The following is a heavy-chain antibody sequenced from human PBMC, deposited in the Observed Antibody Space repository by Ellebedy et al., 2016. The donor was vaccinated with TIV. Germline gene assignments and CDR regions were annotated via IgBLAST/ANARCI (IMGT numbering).Heavy chain of an antibody. CDR1: GFTFSNYW. V-gene: IGHV3-7*03. Sequence: GESLKISCAASGFTFSNYWMSWVRQAPGKGLEWVANINQHESDKNYVDSVKGRFTISRDNAKSSLYLQMNSLRAEDTAVYYCARDPPGIAASGPYKWGQGTLVTVSS. CDR3: ARDPPGIAASGPYK. CDR2: INQHESDK. J-gene: IGHJ4*02. D-gene: IGHD6-13*01.